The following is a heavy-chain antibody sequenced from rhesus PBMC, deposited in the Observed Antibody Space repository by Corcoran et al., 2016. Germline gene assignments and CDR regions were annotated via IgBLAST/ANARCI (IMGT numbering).Heavy chain of an antibody. J-gene: IGHJ4*01. Sequence: EVQLGESGGGLVQPGGSLILSCAASGFTFRSSAMHLCLQASGKVLEWVGSCRSKSNNCETGYDSSVKSRCTISRDESKNTAYLQMNSLKTEDTAVYYCARVLYSNYLYWGQGVLVTVSS. D-gene: IGHD4-23*01. V-gene: IGHV3-118*01. CDR1: GFTFRSSA. CDR3: ARVLYSNYLY. CDR2: CRSKSNNCET.